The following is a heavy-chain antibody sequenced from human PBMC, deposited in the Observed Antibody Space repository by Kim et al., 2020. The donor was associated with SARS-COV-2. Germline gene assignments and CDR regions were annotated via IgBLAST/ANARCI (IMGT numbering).Heavy chain of an antibody. CDR3: APIYGGNGRVDYYSYGMDG. CDR2: ISSSSSYI. Sequence: GGSLRLSCAASGFTFSSYSMNWVRQAPGKGLEWVSSISSSSSYIYYADSVKGRFTISRDNAKNSLHLQMNSLRAEDTAVYYCAPIYGGNGRVDYYSYGMDGWGQGTTVTVSS. CDR1: GFTFSSYS. J-gene: IGHJ6*02. D-gene: IGHD4-17*01. V-gene: IGHV3-21*01.